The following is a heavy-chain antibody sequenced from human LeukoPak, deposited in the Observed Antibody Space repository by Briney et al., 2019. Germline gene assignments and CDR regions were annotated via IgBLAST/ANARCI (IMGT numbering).Heavy chain of an antibody. V-gene: IGHV4-39*01. CDR1: GGSISSSIYY. D-gene: IGHD3-10*01. Sequence: PSETLSLTCTVSGGSISSSIYYWGWIRQPPGKGLEWIGSIYYSGRTYYNPSLKSRVTISVDTSENQFSLKLSSVTAADTAVYYCARVWFWFDPWGQGTLVTVSS. J-gene: IGHJ5*02. CDR2: IYYSGRT. CDR3: ARVWFWFDP.